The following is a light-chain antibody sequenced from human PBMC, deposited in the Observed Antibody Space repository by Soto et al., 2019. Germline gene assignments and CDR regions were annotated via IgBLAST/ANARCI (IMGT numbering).Light chain of an antibody. V-gene: IGKV4-1*01. J-gene: IGKJ1*01. CDR3: QQYYSTPRT. Sequence: DIMMTQSPDSLAVSLGERATINCKSSQSVLYTSNNKNYLAWYQQKPGQPPKLLIYWASTRESGVPDRFSGSGSGTDFTLTISSLQAEDVAVYYCQQYYSTPRTYGQGTKAEIK. CDR1: QSVLYTSNNKNY. CDR2: WAS.